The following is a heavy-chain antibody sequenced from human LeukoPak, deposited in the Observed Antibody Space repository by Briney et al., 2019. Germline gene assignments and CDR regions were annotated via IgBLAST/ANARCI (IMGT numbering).Heavy chain of an antibody. CDR1: GFTFSDYY. CDR2: ISSSSSYT. CDR3: ARGTYGVHFDY. Sequence: GGSLRLSCAASGFTFSDYYMSWIRQAPGRGLEWVSYISSSSSYTDYADSVKGRFTISRDNAKNSLFLQMNSLRAEDTAVYYCARGTYGVHFDYWGQGTLVTVSS. J-gene: IGHJ4*02. V-gene: IGHV3-11*03. D-gene: IGHD4-17*01.